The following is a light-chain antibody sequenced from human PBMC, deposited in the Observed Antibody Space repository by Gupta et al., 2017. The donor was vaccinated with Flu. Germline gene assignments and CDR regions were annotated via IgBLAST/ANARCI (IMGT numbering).Light chain of an antibody. Sequence: EIVLTQSPGTLSFSPGERATLSCSASQSLSSSHLDWYQQKPGQAPRLLIYGTSSRATGIPDRFSGSGSGTDFTLTISRLEPEDFAVYYCQQYSSSLRTFGQGTQVEIK. CDR3: QQYSSSLRT. V-gene: IGKV3-20*01. J-gene: IGKJ1*01. CDR1: QSLSSSH. CDR2: GTS.